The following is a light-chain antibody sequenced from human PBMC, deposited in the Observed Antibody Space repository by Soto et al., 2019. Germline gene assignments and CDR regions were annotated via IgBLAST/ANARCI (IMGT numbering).Light chain of an antibody. CDR2: RNS. Sequence: QTVVTQPPSASATPGQRFTISCFGSSSNLGSNYVYWYQQLPGTVPQLLIYRNSERPSGVPDRFSGSKSGTSASLAISGLRSEDEADYYCAAWDDSLRGVVFGGGTKLTVL. CDR1: SSNLGSNY. CDR3: AAWDDSLRGVV. V-gene: IGLV1-47*01. J-gene: IGLJ2*01.